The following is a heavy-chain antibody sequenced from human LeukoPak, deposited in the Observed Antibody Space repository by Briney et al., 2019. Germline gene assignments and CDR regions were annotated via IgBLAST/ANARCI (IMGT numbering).Heavy chain of an antibody. CDR1: GFTFDDYA. D-gene: IGHD4-17*01. J-gene: IGHJ4*02. Sequence: GRSLRLSCAASGFTFDDYAMHWVRQAPGKGLEWVSGISWNSGSIGYADSVKGRFTISRDNAKNSLYLQMNSLRAEDTALYYCGKGNDCGDYDYFDYWGQGTLVTVSS. V-gene: IGHV3-9*01. CDR3: GKGNDCGDYDYFDY. CDR2: ISWNSGSI.